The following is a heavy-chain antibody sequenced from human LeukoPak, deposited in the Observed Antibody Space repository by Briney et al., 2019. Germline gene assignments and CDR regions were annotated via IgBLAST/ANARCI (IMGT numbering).Heavy chain of an antibody. CDR2: ISGSGGGT. J-gene: IGHJ4*02. V-gene: IGHV3-23*01. Sequence: GGSLRLSCAASGFTFSSYAMSWVRQAPGKGLEWASGISGSGGGTHYADSVKGRFTISRDNSKNTLDLQMNSLRAEDRAVYYCAKGGIDYFDSWGQGPLVTVPS. D-gene: IGHD1-26*01. CDR1: GFTFSSYA. CDR3: AKGGIDYFDS.